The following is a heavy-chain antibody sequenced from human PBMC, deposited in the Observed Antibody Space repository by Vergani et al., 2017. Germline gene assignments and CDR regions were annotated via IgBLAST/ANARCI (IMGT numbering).Heavy chain of an antibody. D-gene: IGHD2-2*02. Sequence: EVQVVESGGGSIKPGGSLRLSCVVSGITFKNAWINWVRQAPGKGLEWIGRIRSKNDGGTADYAAPLKGRFTISRDDSKDSAFLLVNNLKTEDTAVYFCYTDYHDYRGQGTLVTVSS. J-gene: IGHJ4*02. CDR2: IRSKNDGGTA. V-gene: IGHV3-15*01. CDR3: YTDYHDY. CDR1: GITFKNAW.